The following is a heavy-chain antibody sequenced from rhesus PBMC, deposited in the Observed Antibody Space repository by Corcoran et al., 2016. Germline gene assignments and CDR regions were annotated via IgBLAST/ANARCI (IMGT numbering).Heavy chain of an antibody. CDR1: GGSISSGFYY. CDR3: ARGGLATGPYFDY. Sequence: QVQLQESGPGLVKPSETLSLTCAVAGGSISSGFYYWSWIRLPPGKGLECIAYMSYSRSTNYNPSLKSRVTISRDTSKNQFSLEVNSVTAADTAVYYCARGGLATGPYFDYWGQGVLVAVSS. CDR2: MSYSRST. J-gene: IGHJ4*01. V-gene: IGHV4-122*02. D-gene: IGHD6S26*01.